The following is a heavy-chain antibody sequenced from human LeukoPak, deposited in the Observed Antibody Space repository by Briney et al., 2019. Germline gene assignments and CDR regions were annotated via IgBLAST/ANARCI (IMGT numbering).Heavy chain of an antibody. J-gene: IGHJ5*02. D-gene: IGHD6-19*01. V-gene: IGHV3-23*01. CDR2: ISGSGGST. CDR3: ASHFGQWPMRSWFDP. Sequence: GGSLRLSCAASGFTFSSYAMSWVRQAPGKGLEWVSAISGSGGSTYYADSVKGRFTISRDNSKNTLYLQMNSLSAEDTAVYYCASHFGQWPMRSWFDPWGQGTLVTVSS. CDR1: GFTFSSYA.